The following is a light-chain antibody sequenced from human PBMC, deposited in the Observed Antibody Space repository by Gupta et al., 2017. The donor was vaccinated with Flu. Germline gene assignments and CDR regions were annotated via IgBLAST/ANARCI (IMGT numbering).Light chain of an antibody. CDR2: GAS. CDR3: QQYNNWPPYI. CDR1: QSVSSN. J-gene: IGKJ2*01. V-gene: IGKV3-15*01. Sequence: EVVMTQSPATLSVSPGGRATLSCRASQSVSSNLAWYQQKAGQAPRLLIYGASTRATGVPARFSGRGSGTEFTLTIDSLQSEDVAVYYCQQYNNWPPYIFGQGTKLEIK.